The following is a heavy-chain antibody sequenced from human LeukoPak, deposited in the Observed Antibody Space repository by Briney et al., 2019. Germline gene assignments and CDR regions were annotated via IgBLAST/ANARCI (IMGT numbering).Heavy chain of an antibody. D-gene: IGHD2-15*01. V-gene: IGHV3-33*01. Sequence: PGRSLRLSCAASGFTFGSYGMQWVRQAPDKGLEWVAVISYDGSNKYYADSMKGRFTISRDNPKNTLYLQMNSLRVEDTAVYYCARDGGGSCCRGDYWGQGTLVTVSS. CDR3: ARDGGGSCCRGDY. CDR2: ISYDGSNK. J-gene: IGHJ4*02. CDR1: GFTFGSYG.